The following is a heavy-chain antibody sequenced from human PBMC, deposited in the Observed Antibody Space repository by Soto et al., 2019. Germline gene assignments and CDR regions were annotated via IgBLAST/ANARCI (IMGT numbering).Heavy chain of an antibody. Sequence: SETLSLTCTVSGGSISSGDYYWSWIRQPPGKGLEWIGYIYYSGSTYYNPSLKNRVTISVDTSKNQFSLKLSSVTAADTAVYYCASQYSNYDYYYYGMDVWGQGTTVTVSS. CDR1: GGSISSGDYY. CDR3: ASQYSNYDYYYYGMDV. V-gene: IGHV4-30-4*01. D-gene: IGHD4-4*01. CDR2: IYYSGST. J-gene: IGHJ6*02.